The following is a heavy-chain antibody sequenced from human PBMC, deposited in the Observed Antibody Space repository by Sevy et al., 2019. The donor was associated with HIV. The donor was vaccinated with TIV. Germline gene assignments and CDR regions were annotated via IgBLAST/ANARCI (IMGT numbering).Heavy chain of an antibody. CDR3: AKGGYCTNGVCYAIIYFDY. CDR1: GFTFSSYE. CDR2: ISSSGSTI. J-gene: IGHJ4*02. V-gene: IGHV3-48*03. D-gene: IGHD2-8*01. Sequence: GGSLRLSCAASGFTFSSYEMNWVRQPPGKGLEWVSYISSSGSTIYYADTVKGRFTISRDNAKNSLYLQMNSLGAEDTAVYYCAKGGYCTNGVCYAIIYFDYWGQGTLVTVSS.